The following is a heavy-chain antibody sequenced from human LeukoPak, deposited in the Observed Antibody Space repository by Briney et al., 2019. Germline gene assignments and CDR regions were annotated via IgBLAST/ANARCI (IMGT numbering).Heavy chain of an antibody. CDR3: ATSIAARRGGYYYYYYMDV. CDR1: GYSFTSYW. CDR2: IYPGDSDT. J-gene: IGHJ6*03. D-gene: IGHD6-6*01. Sequence: GESLKISCKGSGYSFTSYWIGWVRQMPGKGLEWMGIIYPGDSDTRYSPSFQGQVTISADKSISTAYLQWSSLKASDTAMYYCATSIAARRGGYYYYYYMDVWGKGTTVTVSS. V-gene: IGHV5-51*01.